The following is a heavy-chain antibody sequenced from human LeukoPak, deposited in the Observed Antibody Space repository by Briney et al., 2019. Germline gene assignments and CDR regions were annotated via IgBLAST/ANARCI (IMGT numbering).Heavy chain of an antibody. J-gene: IGHJ4*02. CDR3: ARQYYYGSVSYRLALFDY. CDR1: GYSFTSYW. CDR2: IYPGDSDT. V-gene: IGHV5-51*01. D-gene: IGHD3-10*01. Sequence: GESLKISCKGSGYSFTSYWIGWVRQMPGKGLEWMGIIYPGDSDTRYSPSFQGQVTISADKSISTAYLQWSSLKASDTAMYYCARQYYYGSVSYRLALFDYWGQGTLVTVSS.